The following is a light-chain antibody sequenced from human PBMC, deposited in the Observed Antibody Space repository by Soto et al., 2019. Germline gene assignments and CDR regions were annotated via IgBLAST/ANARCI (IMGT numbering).Light chain of an antibody. CDR1: QSVSSRY. CDR3: QQYITSPPMYT. CDR2: GAS. Sequence: ETVLTQSPGTLSLSPGERATLSCRASQSVSSRYLAWYQQKPGQAPRLLIYGASSRATGIPDRFSSSGSGTEVSLTTSRLQHADVAVYYCQQYITSPPMYTFGQGTKLEIK. V-gene: IGKV3-20*01. J-gene: IGKJ2*01.